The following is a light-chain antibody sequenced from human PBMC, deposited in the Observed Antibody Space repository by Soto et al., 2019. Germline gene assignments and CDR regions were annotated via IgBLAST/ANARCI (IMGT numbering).Light chain of an antibody. V-gene: IGKV3-20*01. J-gene: IGKJ1*01. CDR1: QSVSSSY. CDR3: HQYDSSPRT. Sequence: EIVLTQSPGTLSLSPGERATLSCRASQSVSSSYLAWYQQKPGQAPRLLIYGAYSRATGIPDRFSGSGSGTDFTLIISRLEPEDFAVYYWHQYDSSPRTFGQGTKVEIK. CDR2: GAY.